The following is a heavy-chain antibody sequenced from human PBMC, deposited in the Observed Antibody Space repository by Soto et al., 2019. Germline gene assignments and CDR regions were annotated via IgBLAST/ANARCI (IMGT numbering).Heavy chain of an antibody. Sequence: ASVKVSCKASGYTFTGYYMHWVRQAPGQGLEWMGWINPNSGGTNYAQKFQGRVTMTRDTSISTAYMELSRLRSDDTAVYYCASSLGSGYDLYYYGMDVWGQGTTVTVSS. J-gene: IGHJ6*02. CDR1: GYTFTGYY. V-gene: IGHV1-2*02. CDR2: INPNSGGT. CDR3: ASSLGSGYDLYYYGMDV. D-gene: IGHD5-12*01.